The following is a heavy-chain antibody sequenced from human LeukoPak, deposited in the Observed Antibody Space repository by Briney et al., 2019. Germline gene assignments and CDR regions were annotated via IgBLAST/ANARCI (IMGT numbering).Heavy chain of an antibody. CDR3: ARVGPGGIFSTNWFDP. CDR2: IYYSGST. V-gene: IGHV4-59*01. D-gene: IGHD3-16*01. J-gene: IGHJ5*02. CDR1: GGSISSYY. Sequence: SETLSLTCTVSGGSISSYYWSWIRQPPGKGLEWIGYIYYSGSTNYNPSLESRVTISVDTSKNQFSLKLSSVTAADTAVYYCARVGPGGIFSTNWFDPWGQGTLVTVSS.